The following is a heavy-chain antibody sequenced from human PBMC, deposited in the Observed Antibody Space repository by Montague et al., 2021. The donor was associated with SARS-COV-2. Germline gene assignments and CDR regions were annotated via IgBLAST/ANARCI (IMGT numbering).Heavy chain of an antibody. CDR3: ACGEITTRGRICYCGLDV. Sequence: SETLSLTCAVYGGSFSGYYWTWIRQSPRKGLEWIGEINHSGSTNYNPSLRSRVTISVDTSKNQFSLKLTSVTAADTAVYYCACGEITTRGRICYCGLDVWGQGTTVTVSS. V-gene: IGHV4-34*01. D-gene: IGHD1/OR15-1a*01. CDR1: GGSFSGYY. CDR2: INHSGST. J-gene: IGHJ6*02.